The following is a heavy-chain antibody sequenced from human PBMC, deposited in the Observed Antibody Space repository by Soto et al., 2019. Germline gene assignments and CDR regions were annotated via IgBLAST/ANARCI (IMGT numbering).Heavy chain of an antibody. J-gene: IGHJ4*02. CDR2: IYPGDSDT. D-gene: IGHD2-15*01. Sequence: GESLKISCKGSGYSFTSYWIGWVRQMPGKGLEWMGIIYPGDSDTRYSPSFQGQVTISADKSISTAYLQWSSLKASDTAMYYCARIHCSGGSCYSGLDYWGQGTLVTVSS. V-gene: IGHV5-51*01. CDR3: ARIHCSGGSCYSGLDY. CDR1: GYSFTSYW.